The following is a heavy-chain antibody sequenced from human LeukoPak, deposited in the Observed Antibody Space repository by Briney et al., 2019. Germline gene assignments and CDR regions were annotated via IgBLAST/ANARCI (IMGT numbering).Heavy chain of an antibody. D-gene: IGHD2-15*01. CDR3: ARRPKRVVAATPRAFDI. V-gene: IGHV4-34*01. CDR1: GGSFSGYY. J-gene: IGHJ3*02. Sequence: SETLSLTCAVYGGSFSGYYWSWIRQPPGKGLELIGEINHSGSTNYNPSLKSRVTISVDTSKNQFSLKLSSVTAADTAVYYCARRPKRVVAATPRAFDIWGQGTMVTVSS. CDR2: INHSGST.